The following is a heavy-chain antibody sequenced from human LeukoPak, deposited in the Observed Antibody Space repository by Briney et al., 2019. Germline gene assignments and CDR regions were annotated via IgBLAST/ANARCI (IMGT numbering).Heavy chain of an antibody. J-gene: IGHJ4*02. CDR2: INSDGSST. Sequence: GGSLRLSCAASGFTFSSYWMHWGRQAPGRGLVWVSRINSDGSSTSYADSVKGRFTISRDNAKNTLYLQMNSLRAEDTAVYYCARDLGSLAVAGDSFGYWGQGTLVTVSS. D-gene: IGHD6-19*01. CDR3: ARDLGSLAVAGDSFGY. CDR1: GFTFSSYW. V-gene: IGHV3-74*01.